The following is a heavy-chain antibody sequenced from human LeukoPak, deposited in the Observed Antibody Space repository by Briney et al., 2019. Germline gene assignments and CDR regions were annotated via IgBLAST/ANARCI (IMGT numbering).Heavy chain of an antibody. CDR1: GYTFTSYG. J-gene: IGHJ6*02. CDR2: ISAYNGNT. CDR3: ARDFGGYDSGYYYYGMDV. V-gene: IGHV1-18*01. Sequence: ASVKVSCKASGYTFTSYGISWVRQAPGQGLEWMGWISAYNGNTNYAQKLQGRVTMTTDTSTSTAYMELRSLRSDDTAVYYCARDFGGYDSGYYYYGMDVWGQGTTVTVSS. D-gene: IGHD5-12*01.